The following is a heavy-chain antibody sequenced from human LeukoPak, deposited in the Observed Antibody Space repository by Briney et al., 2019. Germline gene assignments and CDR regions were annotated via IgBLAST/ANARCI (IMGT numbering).Heavy chain of an antibody. Sequence: GGSLRLSCAASGFTFSSYAMTWVRQAPGKRLEWVSGISGSGGRADYADSVKGRFTISRDNSKNTLYLQMNSLRAEDTAVYYCAKGGGYDYYYYGMDVWGQGTTVTVSS. CDR1: GFTFSSYA. CDR3: AKGGGYDYYYYGMDV. CDR2: ISGSGGRA. J-gene: IGHJ6*02. V-gene: IGHV3-23*01. D-gene: IGHD2-15*01.